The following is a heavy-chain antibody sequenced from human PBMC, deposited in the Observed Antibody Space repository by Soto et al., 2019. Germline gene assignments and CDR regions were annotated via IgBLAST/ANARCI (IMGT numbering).Heavy chain of an antibody. CDR2: ISGSGGST. Sequence: EVQLLESGGGLVQPGGSLRLSCAASGFTFSSYAMSWVRQAPGKGLEWVSAISGSGGSTYYADSVKGRFTISRDNSKNTLYLQMNSLRAEDTAVYYCANDIVVVPAAILVGYYYGMDVWGQGTTVTVSS. V-gene: IGHV3-23*01. CDR3: ANDIVVVPAAILVGYYYGMDV. CDR1: GFTFSSYA. D-gene: IGHD2-2*02. J-gene: IGHJ6*02.